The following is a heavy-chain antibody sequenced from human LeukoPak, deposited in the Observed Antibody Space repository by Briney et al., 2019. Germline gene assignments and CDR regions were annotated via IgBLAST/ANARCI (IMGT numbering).Heavy chain of an antibody. Sequence: GGSLRLSCAASGFTFSSYAMSWVRQAPGKGLEWVSAISGSGGSTYYADSVKGRFTISGDNSKNTLYLQMNSLRAEDTAVYYCAKAYYYDSSGYSSYFDYWGQGTLVTVSS. J-gene: IGHJ4*02. D-gene: IGHD3-22*01. CDR3: AKAYYYDSSGYSSYFDY. V-gene: IGHV3-23*01. CDR2: ISGSGGST. CDR1: GFTFSSYA.